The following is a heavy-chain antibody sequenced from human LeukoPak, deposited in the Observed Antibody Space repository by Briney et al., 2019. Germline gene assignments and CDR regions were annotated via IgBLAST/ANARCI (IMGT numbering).Heavy chain of an antibody. D-gene: IGHD6-13*01. V-gene: IGHV3-21*01. Sequence: GGSLRLSCAASGFTFSSYSMNWVRQAPGKGLAWVSSISNSSSYIYYADSVKGRFTISRDNAKNSLYLQMNSLRAEDTAVYYCARDTAAAGWYYYYMDVWGKGTTVTVSS. J-gene: IGHJ6*03. CDR1: GFTFSSYS. CDR3: ARDTAAAGWYYYYMDV. CDR2: ISNSSSYI.